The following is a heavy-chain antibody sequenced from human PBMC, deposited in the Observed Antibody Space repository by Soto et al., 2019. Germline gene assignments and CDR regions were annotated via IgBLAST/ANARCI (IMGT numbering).Heavy chain of an antibody. CDR3: VRYPAGHGMDV. V-gene: IGHV3-13*01. CDR1: GFTFSSYD. D-gene: IGHD3-10*01. J-gene: IGHJ6*02. Sequence: DVQLVESGGDLVQPGGSLRLSCAASGFTFSSYDMQWVRQVTGKGLEWVSSIGKAGDTYYADSVKGRFTISRENAKKSLYLQMSSLRAGDTAVYYCVRYPAGHGMDVWGQGTTVTVSS. CDR2: IGKAGDT.